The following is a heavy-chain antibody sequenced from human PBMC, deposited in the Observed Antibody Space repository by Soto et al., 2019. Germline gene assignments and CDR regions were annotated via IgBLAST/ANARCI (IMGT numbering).Heavy chain of an antibody. V-gene: IGHV3-23*01. CDR3: ARDPGNYFDY. Sequence: PGGSLRLSCSAPGFTFSSYAMSWVRQAPGKGLQWVSAINFSGGSTYYADSVKGRFTISRDNSKNTLYLQMNSLRADDTAVYYYARDPGNYFDYWGQGTLVTVSS. J-gene: IGHJ4*02. CDR2: INFSGGST. CDR1: GFTFSSYA.